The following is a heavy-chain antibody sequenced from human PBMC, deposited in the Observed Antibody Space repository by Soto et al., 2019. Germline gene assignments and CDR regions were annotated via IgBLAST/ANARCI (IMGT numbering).Heavy chain of an antibody. D-gene: IGHD2-15*01. CDR1: GFTFRIYA. V-gene: IGHV3-23*01. CDR3: AKRGDILDVSSSFVGYGMDV. J-gene: IGHJ6*02. CDR2: IRGNGAGI. Sequence: LRLSCVASGFTFRIYAMTWVRQAPGKGLEWVARIRGNGAGISYADSVKGRFTISRDNSKNTVYLQMNSLRADDTAVYFCAKRGDILDVSSSFVGYGMDVWGQGTTVTVSS.